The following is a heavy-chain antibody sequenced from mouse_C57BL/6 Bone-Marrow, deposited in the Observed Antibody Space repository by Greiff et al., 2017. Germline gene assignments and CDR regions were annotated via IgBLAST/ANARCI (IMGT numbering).Heavy chain of an antibody. CDR3: AIYYYGNRYAMDY. CDR1: GYTFTSYG. Sequence: VQLQQSGAELARPGASVKLSCKASGYTFTSYGISWVKQRTGQGLEWIGEIYPGSGNTYYNQKFKGKATLTADKSSSTAYMQLRSLPSEDSAVYCCAIYYYGNRYAMDYWGQGTSVTVSS. J-gene: IGHJ4*01. V-gene: IGHV1-81*01. D-gene: IGHD2-1*01. CDR2: IYPGSGNT.